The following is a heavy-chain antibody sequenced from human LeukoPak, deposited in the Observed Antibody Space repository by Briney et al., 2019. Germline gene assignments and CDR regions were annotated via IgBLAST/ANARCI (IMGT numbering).Heavy chain of an antibody. CDR3: ARTTEAHSWRTRYYDYYMDV. Sequence: PSETLSLTCTVSGGSISTYYWSWIRQPPGKGLEWIGYIYYSGSTNYNPSLKSRVTISVDTSKNQFSLKLSSVTAADTAVYYCARTTEAHSWRTRYYDYYMDVWGKGTTVTVSS. J-gene: IGHJ6*03. CDR2: IYYSGST. V-gene: IGHV4-59*01. CDR1: GGSISTYY. D-gene: IGHD6-13*01.